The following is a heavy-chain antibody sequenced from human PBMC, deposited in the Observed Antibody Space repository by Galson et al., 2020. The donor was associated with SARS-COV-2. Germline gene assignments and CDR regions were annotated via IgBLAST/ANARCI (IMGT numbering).Heavy chain of an antibody. D-gene: IGHD2-8*01. J-gene: IGHJ4*02. Sequence: SETLSLTCAVSGYSISSGYYWGWIRQPPGKGLEWIGSIYHSGSTYYNPSLKSRVTISVDTSKNQFSLKLSSVTAADTAVYYCARKGLYPYYFDYWGQGTLVTVSS. CDR2: IYHSGST. CDR3: ARKGLYPYYFDY. CDR1: GYSISSGYY. V-gene: IGHV4-38-2*01.